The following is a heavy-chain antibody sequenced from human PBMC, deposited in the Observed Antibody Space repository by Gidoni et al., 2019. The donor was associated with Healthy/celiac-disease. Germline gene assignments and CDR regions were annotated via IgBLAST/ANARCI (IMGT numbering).Heavy chain of an antibody. CDR2: ISGSGGST. Sequence: EVQLLESGGGLVQPGGSLRLSCAASAFTFSSYAMSWVRQAPGKGLEWVSAISGSGGSTYYADSVKGRFTISRDNSKNTLYLQMNSLRAEDTAVYYCAKVGAAAGNLFDYWGQGTLVTVSS. D-gene: IGHD6-13*01. J-gene: IGHJ4*02. CDR3: AKVGAAAGNLFDY. V-gene: IGHV3-23*01. CDR1: AFTFSSYA.